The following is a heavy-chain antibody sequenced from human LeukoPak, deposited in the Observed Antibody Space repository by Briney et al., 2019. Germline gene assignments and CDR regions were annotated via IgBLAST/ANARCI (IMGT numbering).Heavy chain of an antibody. Sequence: GGSLRLSCAASGFTFSSYWMNWVRQAPGKGLVWVSRIASDRSSTTYADSVKGRFSISRDNAKNTLYLQMNSLRVEDTAVYYCARGRPHGNDYWGQGTLVTVSS. D-gene: IGHD4-23*01. CDR2: IASDRSST. CDR3: ARGRPHGNDY. J-gene: IGHJ4*02. V-gene: IGHV3-74*01. CDR1: GFTFSSYW.